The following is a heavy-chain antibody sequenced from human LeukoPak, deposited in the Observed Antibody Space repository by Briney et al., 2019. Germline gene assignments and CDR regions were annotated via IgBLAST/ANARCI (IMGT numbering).Heavy chain of an antibody. J-gene: IGHJ4*02. V-gene: IGHV5-51*01. CDR2: IYPGDSDT. CDR1: GYSFTSYW. Sequence: GESLKISCKGSGYSFTSYWIGWVRQMPGKGLEWMGIIYPGDSDTRYSPSFQGQVTISADKSISIAYLQWSSLKASDTAMYYCARVTMARGVIISGEIDYWGQGTLVTVSS. CDR3: ARVTMARGVIISGEIDY. D-gene: IGHD3-10*01.